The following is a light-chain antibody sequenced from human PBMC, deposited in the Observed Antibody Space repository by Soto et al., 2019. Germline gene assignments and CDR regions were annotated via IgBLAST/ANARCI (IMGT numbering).Light chain of an antibody. J-gene: IGKJ5*01. CDR3: QQYDSSPIT. CDR2: GAS. CDR1: QSVSSSY. V-gene: IGKV3-20*01. Sequence: ETVLTQSPPTMSVSQGERATLSCRASQSVSSSYLAWYQQKPGQAPRLLIYGASSRATGIPDRFSGSGSGTDFTLTISRLEPEDFAVYSCQQYDSSPITFGQGTRLEIK.